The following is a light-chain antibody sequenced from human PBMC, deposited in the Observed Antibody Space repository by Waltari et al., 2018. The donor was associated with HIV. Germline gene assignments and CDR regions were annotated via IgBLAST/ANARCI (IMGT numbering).Light chain of an antibody. Sequence: DVVMTQSPLSLPVTLGQPASISCTSSQSLVYSDGNTYLSWFQQRPGQSQRRLIYKVSNRDSGVPDRFSGSGSGTDFTLKISRVEAEDVGVYYCMQGTHWPWTFGQGTKVEIK. CDR3: MQGTHWPWT. J-gene: IGKJ1*01. CDR1: QSLVYSDGNTY. V-gene: IGKV2-30*01. CDR2: KVS.